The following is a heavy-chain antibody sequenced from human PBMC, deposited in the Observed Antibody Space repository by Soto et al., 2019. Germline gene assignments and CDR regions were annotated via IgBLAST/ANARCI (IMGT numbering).Heavy chain of an antibody. CDR3: ARGHYSSGWPIDH. CDR2: VFHSATT. D-gene: IGHD6-19*01. V-gene: IGHV4-59*01. Sequence: TLSLTCTVSGDSFSDYYWNWIRQVPGKGLEWIGFVFHSATTSYNPSLKTRVAISDDTSKKQFSLRLTSVTAADTAIYYCARGHYSSGWPIDHWGQGILVTVSS. CDR1: GDSFSDYY. J-gene: IGHJ4*02.